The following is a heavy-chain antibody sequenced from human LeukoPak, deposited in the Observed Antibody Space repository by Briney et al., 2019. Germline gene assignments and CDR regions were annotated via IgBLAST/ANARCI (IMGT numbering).Heavy chain of an antibody. J-gene: IGHJ3*02. CDR2: IRSSSSTI. CDR3: ARAKRNGFDI. Sequence: GGSLRLSCAASGFTFSSYWMSWVRQAPGKGLEWVSYIRSSSSTIYYTDSVKGRFTISRDNAKNSLYLQMNSLRAEDTAVYYCARAKRNGFDIWGQGTMVTVSS. V-gene: IGHV3-48*01. CDR1: GFTFSSYW.